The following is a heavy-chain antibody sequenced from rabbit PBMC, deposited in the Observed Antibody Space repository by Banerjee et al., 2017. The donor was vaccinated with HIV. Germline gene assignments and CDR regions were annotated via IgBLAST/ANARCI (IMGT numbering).Heavy chain of an antibody. Sequence: QEQLEESGGDLVKPGASLTLTCTASGFDLSSYYYMCWVRRAPGKGLEWIACIPAGSSGSTWYASWAKGRFTISKTSSTTVDLQMTSLTAADTATYFCAREYSYDDYGDFNLWGPGTLVTVS. V-gene: IGHV1S45*01. CDR1: GFDLSSYYY. J-gene: IGHJ4*01. CDR2: IPAGSSGST. D-gene: IGHD2-1*01. CDR3: AREYSYDDYGDFNL.